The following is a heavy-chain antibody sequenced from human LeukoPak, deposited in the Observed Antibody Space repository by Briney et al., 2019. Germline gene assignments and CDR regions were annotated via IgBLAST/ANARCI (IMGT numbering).Heavy chain of an antibody. Sequence: SETLSLTRTVSGGSISSSSYYWGGVRQPPGKGLEWIGSIYYSGSTYSNPSLKSRVPISVHTSKNHFSLQLSSVTAADTAVYYCARPPVPWGQGTLVTVSS. V-gene: IGHV4-39*02. CDR3: ARPPVP. CDR1: GGSISSSSYY. J-gene: IGHJ5*02. CDR2: IYYSGST.